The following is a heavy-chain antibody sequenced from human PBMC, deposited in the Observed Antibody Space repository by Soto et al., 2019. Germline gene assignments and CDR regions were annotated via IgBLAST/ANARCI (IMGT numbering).Heavy chain of an antibody. D-gene: IGHD1-1*01. CDR2: IKEDGSAK. Sequence: EVQLVQSGGGLVQPGGSLTLSCAASGFTFSRNWMSWVRQAPGKGPEWVANIKEDGSAKYYADAVKGRFTLSRDNVENSLYLQMKSLAVDDTAVYYCARDGDGYPAWGQGTLVTVSS. CDR3: ARDGDGYPA. CDR1: GFTFSRNW. V-gene: IGHV3-7*01. J-gene: IGHJ5*02.